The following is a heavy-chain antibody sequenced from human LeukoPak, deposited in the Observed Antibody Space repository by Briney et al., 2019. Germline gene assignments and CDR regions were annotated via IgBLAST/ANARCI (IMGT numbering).Heavy chain of an antibody. CDR1: GFTFNSYA. J-gene: IGHJ3*02. D-gene: IGHD4-17*01. Sequence: PGGSLRLSCAASGFTFNSYAMNWVRQAPGKGLEWVSSISSGSTYIYCADSVTGRFTISRDNAKNSLFLQMDSLRAEDTAVYYCARAPYGDYGSGAFDIWGQGTMVTVSS. V-gene: IGHV3-21*01. CDR2: ISSGSTYI. CDR3: ARAPYGDYGSGAFDI.